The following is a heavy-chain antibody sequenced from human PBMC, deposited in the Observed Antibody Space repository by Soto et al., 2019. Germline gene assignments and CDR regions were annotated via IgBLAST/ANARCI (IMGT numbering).Heavy chain of an antibody. D-gene: IGHD1-26*01. Sequence: GGSLRLSCAASGFTFSSYSMNWVRQAPGKGLEWVSYISSSSSTIYYADSVKGRFTISRDNAKNSLYLQMNSLRAEDTAVCYCARDLLGSGRKDAFDIWGQGTMVTVSS. J-gene: IGHJ3*02. CDR2: ISSSSSTI. CDR3: ARDLLGSGRKDAFDI. CDR1: GFTFSSYS. V-gene: IGHV3-48*01.